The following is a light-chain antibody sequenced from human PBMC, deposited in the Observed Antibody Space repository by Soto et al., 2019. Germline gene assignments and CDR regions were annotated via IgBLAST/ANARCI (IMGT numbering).Light chain of an antibody. CDR3: RSYAGSTI. J-gene: IGLJ2*01. CDR1: SSDVGGYDF. Sequence: SALTQPPSASGSPGQSVTISCTGTSSDVGGYDFVSWYQQHPGKAPKLVIYEVTRRPSGVPDRFSGSKSGNTASLTVSVLQAEDEAVYYCRSYAGSTIFGGGTKLTVL. V-gene: IGLV2-8*01. CDR2: EVT.